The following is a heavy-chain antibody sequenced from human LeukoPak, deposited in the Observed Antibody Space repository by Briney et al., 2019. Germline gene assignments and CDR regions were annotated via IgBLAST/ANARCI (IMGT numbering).Heavy chain of an antibody. CDR3: ATYPGYTYEVEAPRPARGY. V-gene: IGHV3-48*01. CDR2: ISSTSTSI. Sequence: GGSLRLSCSASGFSFSYYNMNWVRQAPGKGLEWVSYISSTSTSIYYADSVMGRFSISGDKNSLYLQMNSLRADDTAVYYCATYPGYTYEVEAPRPARGYWGQGTLVTVSS. CDR1: GFSFSYYN. J-gene: IGHJ4*02. D-gene: IGHD5-18*01.